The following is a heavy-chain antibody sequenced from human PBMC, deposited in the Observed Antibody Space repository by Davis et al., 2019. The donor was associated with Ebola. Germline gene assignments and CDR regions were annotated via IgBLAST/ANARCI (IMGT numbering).Heavy chain of an antibody. CDR2: ISAYNGNT. D-gene: IGHD1-20*01. Sequence: ASVKVSCKASGYTFTSYGISWVRQAPGQGLEWMGWISAYNGNTNYAQKLQGRVTMTTDTSTSTAYMELRSLRSDDTAVYYCARDRRITGTGGGFDYWGQGTLVTVSS. V-gene: IGHV1-18*01. CDR1: GYTFTSYG. CDR3: ARDRRITGTGGGFDY. J-gene: IGHJ4*02.